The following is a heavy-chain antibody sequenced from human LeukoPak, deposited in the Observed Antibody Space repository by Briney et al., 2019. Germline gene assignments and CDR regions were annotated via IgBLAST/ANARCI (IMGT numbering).Heavy chain of an antibody. Sequence: GGSLRLSCAASGFTVSSNYMSWVRQAPGKGLEWVSVIYSGGSTYYADSVKGRFTISRDNSRNTLYLQKNSLRAEDTAVYYGATSIRYCSGGSCIDYWGQGTLVTVSS. J-gene: IGHJ4*02. V-gene: IGHV3-53*01. CDR2: IYSGGST. CDR3: ATSIRYCSGGSCIDY. D-gene: IGHD2-15*01. CDR1: GFTVSSNY.